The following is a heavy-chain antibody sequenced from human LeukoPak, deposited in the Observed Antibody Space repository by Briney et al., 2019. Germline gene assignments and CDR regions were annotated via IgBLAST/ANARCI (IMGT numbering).Heavy chain of an antibody. D-gene: IGHD2-15*01. CDR3: ARMVDGDDAFDI. CDR1: GFTFSSYA. Sequence: GRSLRLSCAASGFTFSSYAMHWVRQAPGKGLEWVAVISYDGSNKYYADSVKGRFTISRDNSKNTLYLQMNSLRAEDTAVYYCARMVDGDDAFDIWGQGTMVTVSS. CDR2: ISYDGSNK. J-gene: IGHJ3*02. V-gene: IGHV3-30-3*01.